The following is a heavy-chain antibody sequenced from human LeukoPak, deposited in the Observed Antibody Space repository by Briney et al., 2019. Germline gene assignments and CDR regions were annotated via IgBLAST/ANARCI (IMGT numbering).Heavy chain of an antibody. V-gene: IGHV4-59*01. CDR3: VRGHLVGGWFKYDAFDI. CDR2: IYHSGST. Sequence: SETLSLTCTVSGDSIGSYYWSWIRQPPGKGLEWIGYIYHSGSTNYNPSLKSRVTISLDTSKKHFSLKLSSVTAADTAVYYCVRGHLVGGWFKYDAFDIWGQGTMVSVSS. D-gene: IGHD6-19*01. J-gene: IGHJ3*02. CDR1: GDSIGSYY.